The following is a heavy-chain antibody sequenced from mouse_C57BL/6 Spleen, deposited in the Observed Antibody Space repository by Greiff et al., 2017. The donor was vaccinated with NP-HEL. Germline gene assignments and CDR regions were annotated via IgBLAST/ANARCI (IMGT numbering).Heavy chain of an antibody. D-gene: IGHD2-4*01. CDR3: ARRDYDYGEAMDY. CDR1: GYTFTTYP. Sequence: VQLQQSGAELVKPGASVKMSCKASGYTFTTYPIEWMKQNPGKSLEWIGNFHPYNDDTKYNEKFKGKATLTVEKSSSTVYLELSRLTSDDSAVYYCARRDYDYGEAMDYWGQGTSVTVSS. V-gene: IGHV1-47*01. J-gene: IGHJ4*01. CDR2: FHPYNDDT.